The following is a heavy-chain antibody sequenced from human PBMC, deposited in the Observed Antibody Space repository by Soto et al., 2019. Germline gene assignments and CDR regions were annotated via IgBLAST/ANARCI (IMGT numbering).Heavy chain of an antibody. CDR1: GFTFSSYA. Sequence: PGGSLRLSCAASGFTFSSYAMRWVRQAPGKGLEWVSAISGSGGSTYYADSVKGRFTISRDNSKNTLYLQMNSLRAEDTAVYYCAKDGSHYGSSEPFDYWGQGTLVTVSS. D-gene: IGHD3-10*01. CDR2: ISGSGGST. V-gene: IGHV3-23*01. CDR3: AKDGSHYGSSEPFDY. J-gene: IGHJ4*02.